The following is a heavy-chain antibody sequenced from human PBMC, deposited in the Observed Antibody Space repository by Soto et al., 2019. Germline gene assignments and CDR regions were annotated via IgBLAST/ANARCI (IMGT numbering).Heavy chain of an antibody. Sequence: QVQLVQSGAEVKKPGSSVKVSCKASGGTFSSYAISWVRQAPGQGLEWMGGIIPIFGTANYAQKCQGRVKITADKSTSTAYMELSSLRSEDTAVYYCARDSYGGYDHDAFDIWGQGTMVTVSS. J-gene: IGHJ3*02. CDR1: GGTFSSYA. CDR2: IIPIFGTA. V-gene: IGHV1-69*06. D-gene: IGHD5-12*01. CDR3: ARDSYGGYDHDAFDI.